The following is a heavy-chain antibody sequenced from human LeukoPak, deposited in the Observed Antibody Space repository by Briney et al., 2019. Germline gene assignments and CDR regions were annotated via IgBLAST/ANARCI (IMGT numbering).Heavy chain of an antibody. V-gene: IGHV4-59*01. CDR2: IYYSGST. Sequence: SETLSLTCTVSGGSISSYYWSWIRQPPGKGLEWVGYIYYSGSTNSNPPLKSRVTISVDTSKNQLSLKLSSVSAADTAVYYCARGVLEWLPPSYYFDGGGQGTLVTVSS. D-gene: IGHD3-3*01. J-gene: IGHJ4*02. CDR3: ARGVLEWLPPSYYFDG. CDR1: GGSISSYY.